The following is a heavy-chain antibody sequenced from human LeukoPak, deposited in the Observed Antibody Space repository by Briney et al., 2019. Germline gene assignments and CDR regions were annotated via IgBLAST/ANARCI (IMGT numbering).Heavy chain of an antibody. V-gene: IGHV3-23*01. CDR3: AKERDYGPADY. J-gene: IGHJ4*02. Sequence: GGSLRLSCAASGFIFNKHAMSWVRQAPGKGLEWVSGLSGSSGSTDYADSVKGRFTVSRDNSKNTLFLQMNSLRAEDTAIYYCAKERDYGPADYWGQGTVVTVSS. D-gene: IGHD4/OR15-4a*01. CDR2: LSGSSGST. CDR1: GFIFNKHA.